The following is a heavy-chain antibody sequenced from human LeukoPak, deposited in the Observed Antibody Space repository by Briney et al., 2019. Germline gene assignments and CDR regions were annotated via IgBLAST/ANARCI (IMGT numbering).Heavy chain of an antibody. CDR1: GFTFSSYA. Sequence: GGSLRLSCAASGFTFSSYAMSWVRQAPGKGLEWVPGVTGSGGSTYYADSVKGRFTISRDNSKNTLYLQMNSLRAEDTAVYYCAKKSVADVPPLHWGQGTLVTVSS. D-gene: IGHD6-19*01. CDR2: VTGSGGST. CDR3: AKKSVADVPPLH. V-gene: IGHV3-23*01. J-gene: IGHJ4*02.